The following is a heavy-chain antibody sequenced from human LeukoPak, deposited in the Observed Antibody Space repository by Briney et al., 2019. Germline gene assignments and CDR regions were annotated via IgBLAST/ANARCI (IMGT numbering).Heavy chain of an antibody. J-gene: IGHJ4*02. Sequence: SETLSLTCTVSSDSLFTSNWWSWVRQPPGKGLEWIGQIFHSGSTNYNPSLKSRVTISVDTSKNQFSLKLSSVTAADTAVYYCARSGYSSGWFLWGQGTLVTVSS. D-gene: IGHD6-19*01. V-gene: IGHV4-4*02. CDR2: IFHSGST. CDR3: ARSGYSSGWFL. CDR1: SDSLFTSNW.